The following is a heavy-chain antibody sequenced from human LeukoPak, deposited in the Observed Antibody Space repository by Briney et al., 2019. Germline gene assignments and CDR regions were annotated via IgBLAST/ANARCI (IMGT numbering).Heavy chain of an antibody. J-gene: IGHJ4*02. CDR3: GATTAALPDY. D-gene: IGHD1-1*01. CDR1: GFTFSSYW. CDR2: INTDGSST. Sequence: PGGSLRLSCAASGFTFSSYWMHWVRQAPGKGLVWVSRINTDGSSTSYADSVKGRFTISRDNAKNTLYLQMNSLRAEDTAVYYCGATTAALPDYWGQGTLVTVSS. V-gene: IGHV3-74*01.